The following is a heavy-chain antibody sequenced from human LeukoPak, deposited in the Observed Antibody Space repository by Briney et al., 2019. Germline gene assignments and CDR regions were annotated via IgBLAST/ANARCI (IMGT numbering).Heavy chain of an antibody. V-gene: IGHV4-4*02. CDR2: IYHSGST. CDR3: ARDLCGGSCYQLDAFDI. Sequence: PSGTLSLTCAVSGGSISSSNWWSWIRQPPGKGLEWIGEIYHSGSTNYNPSLKSRVTISVDTSKNQFSLKLTSVIAADTAVYYCARDLCGGSCYQLDAFDIWGQGTMVSVSS. J-gene: IGHJ3*02. CDR1: GGSISSSNW. D-gene: IGHD2-15*01.